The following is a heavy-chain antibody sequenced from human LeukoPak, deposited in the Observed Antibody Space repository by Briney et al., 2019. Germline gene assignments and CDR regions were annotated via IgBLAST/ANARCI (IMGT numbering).Heavy chain of an antibody. D-gene: IGHD1-26*01. J-gene: IGHJ3*02. Sequence: GGSLRLSCSASTFTFMSSTLNWVRQAPGKGLEWVSSISSSSYIYYADSVKGRFTISRDNAKNSLYLQMNSLRAEDTAVHYCARAHLMGDAFDIWGQGTMVTVSS. V-gene: IGHV3-21*01. CDR3: ARAHLMGDAFDI. CDR2: ISSSSYI. CDR1: TFTFMSST.